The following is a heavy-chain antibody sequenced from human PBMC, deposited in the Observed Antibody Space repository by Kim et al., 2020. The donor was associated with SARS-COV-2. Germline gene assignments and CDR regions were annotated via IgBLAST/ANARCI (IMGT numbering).Heavy chain of an antibody. Sequence: ASVKVSCKASGYTFTSYDINWVRQATGQGLEWMGWMNPNSGNTGYAQKFQGRVTMTRNTSISTAYMELSSLRSEDTAVYYCARGRDGDYEFDYWGQGTLVTVSS. D-gene: IGHD4-17*01. V-gene: IGHV1-8*01. CDR2: MNPNSGNT. CDR3: ARGRDGDYEFDY. CDR1: GYTFTSYD. J-gene: IGHJ4*02.